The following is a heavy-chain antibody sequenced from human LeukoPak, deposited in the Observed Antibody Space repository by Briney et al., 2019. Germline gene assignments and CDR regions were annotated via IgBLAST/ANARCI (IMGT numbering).Heavy chain of an antibody. D-gene: IGHD4-11*01. CDR1: GYTFTDYY. CDR3: ARDRDYSNTERGFDY. CDR2: INPNSGET. V-gene: IGHV1-2*02. Sequence: ASVRVSCKTSGYTFTDYYIHWVRQVPGQGLEWMGWINPNSGETNSAQKFQGRVTMTGDTSISTAYMELRRVTSDDTAVYYCARDRDYSNTERGFDYWGQGTLVTVSS. J-gene: IGHJ4*02.